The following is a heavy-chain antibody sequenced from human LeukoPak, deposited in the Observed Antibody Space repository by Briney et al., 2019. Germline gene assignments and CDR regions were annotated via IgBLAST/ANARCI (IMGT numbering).Heavy chain of an antibody. CDR2: ISSSSSYI. CDR3: ARGPTYQHSSGHDFDY. J-gene: IGHJ4*02. CDR1: GFTFSSYT. V-gene: IGHV3-21*01. D-gene: IGHD3-22*01. Sequence: GGSLRLSCAASGFTFSSYTMNWVRQAPGKGLEWVSSISSSSSYIYYADSLKGRFTISRDNAKNSLYLQMNSLRAEDTAVYYCARGPTYQHSSGHDFDYWGQGTLVTVSS.